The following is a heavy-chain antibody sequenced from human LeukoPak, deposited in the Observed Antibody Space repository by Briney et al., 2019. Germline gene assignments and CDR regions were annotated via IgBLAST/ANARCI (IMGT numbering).Heavy chain of an antibody. CDR3: ARVGYFDY. CDR1: GFIFSSYW. CDR2: INGDGGST. V-gene: IGHV3-74*01. J-gene: IGHJ4*02. Sequence: GGSLRLSCAASGFIFSSYWMHWVRHAPRKGLVWVSRINGDGGSTSYADSVKGRFTISRDNAKNTVYLQMNSLRAEDTAVYYCARVGYFDYWGQGTLVTVSA.